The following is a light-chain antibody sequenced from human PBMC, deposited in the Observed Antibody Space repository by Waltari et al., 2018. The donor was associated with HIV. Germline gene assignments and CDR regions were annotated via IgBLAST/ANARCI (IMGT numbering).Light chain of an antibody. CDR1: RSAVGGSNY. V-gene: IGLV2-14*03. Sequence: SVLPQPASVSASPGQSITIPCTATRSAVGGSNYASWYQRHPGKAPKLMIYDVSNRPSGVSNRFSGSKSGNTASLTISGLQAEDEADYYCSSYTSSSTRVFGGGTTVTVL. CDR2: DVS. CDR3: SSYTSSSTRV. J-gene: IGLJ3*02.